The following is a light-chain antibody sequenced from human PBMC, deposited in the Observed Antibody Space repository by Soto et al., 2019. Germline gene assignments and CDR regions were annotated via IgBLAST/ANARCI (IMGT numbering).Light chain of an antibody. Sequence: NVLTQSPGTLSLSPGERATLSCRASQSVSSSYLAWYQQKPGQAPRLLIYGASSRATGVPDRFSGSGSGSDFTLTISRLEPEDFAVYYCQQYGSSPRTFGQGINVDIK. CDR3: QQYGSSPRT. V-gene: IGKV3-20*01. CDR2: GAS. CDR1: QSVSSSY. J-gene: IGKJ1*01.